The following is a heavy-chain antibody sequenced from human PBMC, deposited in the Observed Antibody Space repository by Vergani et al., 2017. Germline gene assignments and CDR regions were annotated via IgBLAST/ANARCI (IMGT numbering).Heavy chain of an antibody. CDR1: GFTFSSYA. CDR3: ARDDVDFWSGLYYYYYMDV. D-gene: IGHD3-3*01. V-gene: IGHV3-7*01. CDR2: IKQDGSEK. J-gene: IGHJ6*03. Sequence: EVQLLESGGGLVQPGGSLRLSCAASGFTFSSYAMSWVRQAPGKGLEWVANIKQDGSEKYYVDSVKGRFTISRDNAKNSLYLQMNSLRAEDTAVYYCARDDVDFWSGLYYYYYMDVWGKGTTVTVSS.